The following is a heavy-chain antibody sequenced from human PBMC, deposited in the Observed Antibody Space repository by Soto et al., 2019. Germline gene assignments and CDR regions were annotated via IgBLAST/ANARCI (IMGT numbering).Heavy chain of an antibody. CDR2: INHTGGS. CDR3: AREVGYYSATRRNLYFDY. D-gene: IGHD2-2*01. Sequence: RSETLSLTCAVSGGSFSGYYWSWVRQPPGKGLEWIGDINHTGGSNYNQSLKSRVMISVDTAKTQFSLNVTSVTAADTAVYYCAREVGYYSATRRNLYFDYWGPGTLVTVSS. V-gene: IGHV4-34*01. CDR1: GGSFSGYY. J-gene: IGHJ4*02.